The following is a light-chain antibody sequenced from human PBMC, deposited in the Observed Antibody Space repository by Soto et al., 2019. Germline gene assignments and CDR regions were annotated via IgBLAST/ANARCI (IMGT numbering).Light chain of an antibody. CDR1: QSVSSSY. Sequence: EIVLTQPPGTLSLPPGERATLSCRASQSVSSSYLAWYQQKPGQAPRLLIYGASSSDTGIPDRFSGSGSGTDFTLTISRLQPEDFAVYYCQQYGSSPGTFGQGTKVEIK. J-gene: IGKJ1*01. CDR2: GAS. CDR3: QQYGSSPGT. V-gene: IGKV3-20*01.